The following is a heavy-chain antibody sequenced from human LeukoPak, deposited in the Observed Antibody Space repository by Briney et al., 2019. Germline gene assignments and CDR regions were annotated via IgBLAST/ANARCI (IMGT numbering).Heavy chain of an antibody. CDR3: ARLSSGYYFDY. D-gene: IGHD3-22*01. CDR1: GYTFTIYY. V-gene: IGHV1-46*01. CDR2: INPTCGST. J-gene: IGHJ4*02. Sequence: ASVKVSCKASGYTFTIYYMHWVRHAPGQGLAWMGIINPTCGSTSNAQTFHGRVTRTSDTSTSTVYMELSGLRSEDTAVYYCARLSSGYYFDYWGQGTLVTVS.